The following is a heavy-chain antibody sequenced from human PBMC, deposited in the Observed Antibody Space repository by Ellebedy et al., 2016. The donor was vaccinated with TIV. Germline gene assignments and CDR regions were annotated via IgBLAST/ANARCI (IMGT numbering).Heavy chain of an antibody. CDR1: GIIVSDYF. Sequence: PGGSLRLSCEASGIIVSDYFMNWVRQAPGKGLEWVSVLYPDAKTNYTTSVNGRFIVSRDSSKNTLYLQMNSLTAEDTAVYYCARDPGGGGDFGDNWFDPWGQGTLVTVSS. CDR3: ARDPGGGGDFGDNWFDP. J-gene: IGHJ5*02. CDR2: LYPDAKT. V-gene: IGHV3-66*01. D-gene: IGHD2-21*01.